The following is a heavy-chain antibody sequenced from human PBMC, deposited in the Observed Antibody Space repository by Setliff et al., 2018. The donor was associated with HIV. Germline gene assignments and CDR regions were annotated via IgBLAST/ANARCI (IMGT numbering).Heavy chain of an antibody. D-gene: IGHD6-19*01. V-gene: IGHV4-34*01. CDR2: INHSGSA. Sequence: SETLSLTCAVYGGSFSGYSWIWIRQPPGKGLEWIGEINHSGSANYNPSLKSRVTISLDTSKNQFSLKLSSVTAADTAVYYCARVPGYSSGTSYMDVWGKGTTVTVSS. J-gene: IGHJ6*03. CDR3: ARVPGYSSGTSYMDV. CDR1: GGSFSGYS.